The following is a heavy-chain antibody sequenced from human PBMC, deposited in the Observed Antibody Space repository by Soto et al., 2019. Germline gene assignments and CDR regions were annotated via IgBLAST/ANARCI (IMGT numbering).Heavy chain of an antibody. Sequence: GGSLRLSCAASGFPFSPYTMHWVRQAPGQGLEWVAVISYDGTNQYYADSVEGRFIISRDNSNNTLSLQMHSLKSEDTAVYFCARGAIVGVNDVFDVWGQGAMVTVSS. CDR2: ISYDGTNQ. CDR3: ARGAIVGVNDVFDV. V-gene: IGHV3-30*14. CDR1: GFPFSPYT. J-gene: IGHJ3*01. D-gene: IGHD1-26*01.